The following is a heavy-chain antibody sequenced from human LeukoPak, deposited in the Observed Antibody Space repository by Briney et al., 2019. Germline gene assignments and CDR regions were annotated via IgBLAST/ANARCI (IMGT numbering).Heavy chain of an antibody. CDR3: ARGGYCSSTSCYVVNYMDV. D-gene: IGHD2-2*01. CDR2: IYTSGST. V-gene: IGHV4-61*02. J-gene: IGHJ6*03. Sequence: SETLSLTCTVSGGSISSGSYYWRWLRQPAGTGLEWIGRIYTSGSTNYNPSLKSRVTISVDTSKNQFSLKLSSVTAADTAVYYCARGGYCSSTSCYVVNYMDVWGKGTTVTISS. CDR1: GGSISSGSYY.